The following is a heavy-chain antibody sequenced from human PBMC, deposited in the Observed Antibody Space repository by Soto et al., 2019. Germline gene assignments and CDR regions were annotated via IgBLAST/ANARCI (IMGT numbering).Heavy chain of an antibody. CDR1: GDSVSSNSAA. CDR3: ARGEYSSGWDNWFDP. Sequence: SQTLSLTCAISGDSVSSNSAAWNWIRQSPSRGLEWLGRTYYRSKWYNDYAVSVKSRITINPDTSKKQFSLQLNSVTPEDTAVYYCARGEYSSGWDNWFDPWGQGTLVTVSS. V-gene: IGHV6-1*01. CDR2: TYYRSKWYN. J-gene: IGHJ5*02. D-gene: IGHD6-19*01.